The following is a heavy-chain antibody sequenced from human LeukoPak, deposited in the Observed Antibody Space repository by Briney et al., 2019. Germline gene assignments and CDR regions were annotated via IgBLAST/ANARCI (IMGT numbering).Heavy chain of an antibody. CDR1: GFTFSSYA. CDR2: ISGSGGST. CDR3: AKESAYDILTGYSDY. D-gene: IGHD3-9*01. J-gene: IGHJ4*02. V-gene: IGHV3-23*01. Sequence: PGGSLRLSCAASGFTFSSYAMSWVRQAPGKGLEWVSGISGSGGSTYYADSVKGRFTISRDNSKNTMYLQMNSLRAEDTAVYYCAKESAYDILTGYSDYWGQGTLVTVSS.